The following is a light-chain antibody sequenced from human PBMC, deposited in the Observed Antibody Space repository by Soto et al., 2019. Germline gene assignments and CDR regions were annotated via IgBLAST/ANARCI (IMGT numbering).Light chain of an antibody. CDR2: DAS. Sequence: VLTQSPATLSLSPGERATLSCRASQLVSSYLAWYQHKPGQAPRLLIYDASDRATGVPARFSGSGSGTDFTLTISSLEPEDSAVYYCQQRSNWPPAFGQGTKVEI. J-gene: IGKJ1*01. V-gene: IGKV3-11*01. CDR3: QQRSNWPPA. CDR1: QLVSSY.